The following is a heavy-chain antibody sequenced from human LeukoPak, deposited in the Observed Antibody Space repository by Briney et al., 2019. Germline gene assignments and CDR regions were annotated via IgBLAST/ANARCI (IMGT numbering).Heavy chain of an antibody. CDR2: IFYTGST. CDR1: GDSTSSYY. V-gene: IGHV4-59*01. J-gene: IGHJ2*01. CDR3: ASSNLFHPYSSFDL. D-gene: IGHD4-11*01. Sequence: PSETLSLTCTVSGDSTSSYYWNWIRQPPGKGPEWIGYIFYTGSTKYNPSLKSRVTMSVDTSKNQFSLRLSSVTAADTAMYYCASSNLFHPYSSFDLWGRGTLVTVSS.